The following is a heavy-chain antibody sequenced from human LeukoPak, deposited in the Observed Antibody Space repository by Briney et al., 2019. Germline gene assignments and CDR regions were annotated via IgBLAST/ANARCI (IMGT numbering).Heavy chain of an antibody. J-gene: IGHJ4*02. CDR2: IRYDGSNK. CDR1: GFTFSSYG. V-gene: IGHV3-30*02. D-gene: IGHD5-18*01. Sequence: GGSLRLSCAASGFTFSSYGMHWVRQAPGKGLEWVAFIRYDGSNKYYADSVKGRFTISRDNSKNTLYLQMNSLRAEDTAVYYCAKVPRGYSYGYIDYWGQGTLVTVSS. CDR3: AKVPRGYSYGYIDY.